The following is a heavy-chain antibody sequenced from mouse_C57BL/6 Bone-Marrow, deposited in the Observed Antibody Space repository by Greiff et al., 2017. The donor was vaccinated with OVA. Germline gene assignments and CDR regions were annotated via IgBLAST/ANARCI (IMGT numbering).Heavy chain of an antibody. J-gene: IGHJ1*03. CDR1: GYTFTDYY. CDR2: INPNNGGT. V-gene: IGHV1-26*01. Sequence: EVQLQQSGPELVKPGASVKISCKASGYTFTDYYMNWVKQSHGKSLEWIGDINPNNGGTSHSQKFKGKATLTVDKSSSTAYMELRSLTSEDSAVYYCARYWYFDVWGTGTRVTVSS. CDR3: ARYWYFDV.